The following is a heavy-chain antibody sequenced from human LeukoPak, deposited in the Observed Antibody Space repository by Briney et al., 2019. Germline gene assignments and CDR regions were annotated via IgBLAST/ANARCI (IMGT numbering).Heavy chain of an antibody. CDR3: ARVIQKSYNYYYGSGSYSADY. Sequence: GASVKVSCKASGGTFSSYAISWVRQAPGQGLEWMGWISAYNGNTNYAQKLQGRVTMTTDTSTSTAYMELRSLRSDDTAVYYCARVIQKSYNYYYGSGSYSADYWGQGTLVTVSS. CDR1: GGTFSSYA. J-gene: IGHJ4*02. CDR2: ISAYNGNT. D-gene: IGHD3-10*01. V-gene: IGHV1-18*01.